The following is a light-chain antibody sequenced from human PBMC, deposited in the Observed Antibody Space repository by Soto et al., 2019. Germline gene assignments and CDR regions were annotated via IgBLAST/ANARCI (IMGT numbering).Light chain of an antibody. Sequence: DIQMTQSLPTLSASVGDRVTITCQACQDIGNFVSWYQQKPGKVHKLLSVDASNLETGVPSRFSGRGAGTDCSLTISGLQTEDFATYHCQQSYSTPWTFGQGTKVDIK. V-gene: IGKV1-39*01. CDR2: DAS. J-gene: IGKJ1*01. CDR1: QDIGNF. CDR3: QQSYSTPWT.